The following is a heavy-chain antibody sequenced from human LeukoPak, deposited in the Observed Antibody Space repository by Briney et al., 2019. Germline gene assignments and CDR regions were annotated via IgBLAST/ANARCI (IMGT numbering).Heavy chain of an antibody. Sequence: SETLSLTCTVSGGSISSSSYYWGWIRQPPGKGLEWIGSIYYSGSTYYNPSLKSRVTISVDTSKNQFSLKLSSGTAADTAVYYCARLAVAARCFDYWGQGTLVTVSS. CDR3: ARLAVAARCFDY. CDR1: GGSISSSSYY. J-gene: IGHJ4*02. V-gene: IGHV4-39*01. D-gene: IGHD6-6*01. CDR2: IYYSGST.